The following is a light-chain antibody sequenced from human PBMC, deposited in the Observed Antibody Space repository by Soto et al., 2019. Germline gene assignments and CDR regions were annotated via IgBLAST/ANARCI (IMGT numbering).Light chain of an antibody. CDR3: MQALQTPPT. V-gene: IGKV2-28*01. CDR2: LGS. Sequence: DSVMTQSPLSLPVTPGEPASISCRSSQSLLHSNGYNYLDWYLQKPGQSPQLLIYLGSNRASGVPDRFSGSGSATDYTLKISRVAAEDVGVYYCMQALQTPPTFGQGTKVEIK. J-gene: IGKJ1*01. CDR1: QSLLHSNGYNY.